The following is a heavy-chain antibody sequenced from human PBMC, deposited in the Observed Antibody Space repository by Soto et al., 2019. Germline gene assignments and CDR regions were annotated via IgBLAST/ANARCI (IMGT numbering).Heavy chain of an antibody. D-gene: IGHD2-2*01. CDR3: AKDIRRPVAMFWDHDYYYYMDV. J-gene: IGHJ6*03. Sequence: EVQLVESGGGLVQPGRSLRLSCAASGFTFDDYAMHWVRQAPGKGLEWVSGISWNSGSIGYADSVKGRFTISRDNAKNSLYLQMNSLRAEDTALYYCAKDIRRPVAMFWDHDYYYYMDVWGKGTTVTVSS. CDR2: ISWNSGSI. V-gene: IGHV3-9*01. CDR1: GFTFDDYA.